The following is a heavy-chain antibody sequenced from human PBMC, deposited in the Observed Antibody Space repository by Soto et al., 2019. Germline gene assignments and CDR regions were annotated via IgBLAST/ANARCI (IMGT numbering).Heavy chain of an antibody. D-gene: IGHD3-22*01. V-gene: IGHV3-21*01. J-gene: IGHJ5*02. CDR2: ISSSSSYI. CDR1: GFTFSSYS. CDR3: ARAYYYDSSGYFQKNWFDP. Sequence: GGSLRLSCAASGFTFSSYSMNWVRQAPGKGLEWVSSISSSSSYIYYADSVKGRFTIPRDNAKNSLYLQMNSLRAEDTAVYYCARAYYYDSSGYFQKNWFDPWGQGTLVTVSS.